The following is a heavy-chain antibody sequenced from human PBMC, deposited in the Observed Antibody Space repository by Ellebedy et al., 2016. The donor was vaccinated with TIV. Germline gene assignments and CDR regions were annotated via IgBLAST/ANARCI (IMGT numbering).Heavy chain of an antibody. Sequence: SETLSLXXNVSGGYLRTYYWSWIRQSPGKGLEWIGYIYYSGSTGYNPSLKSRVTISVDTSKNQFSLNLRSVTAADTALYFCARALAASGKVTYYYGMDVWGQGTTVTVSS. CDR2: IYYSGST. CDR1: GGYLRTYY. V-gene: IGHV4-59*01. J-gene: IGHJ6*02. D-gene: IGHD6-13*01. CDR3: ARALAASGKVTYYYGMDV.